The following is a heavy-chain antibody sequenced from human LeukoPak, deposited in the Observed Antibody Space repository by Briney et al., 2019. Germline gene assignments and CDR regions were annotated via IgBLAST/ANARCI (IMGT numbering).Heavy chain of an antibody. Sequence: SETLSLTCTVSGGSVSSSSHYWSWIRQPPGKGLEWIGHIHYSGSTSYNHSLNSRVTISIDTSKNQFSLQLNSVTAADTALYYCARDDSSTWGGAFDIWGQGTLVTVSS. CDR3: ARDDSSTWGGAFDI. CDR2: IHYSGST. CDR1: GGSVSSSSHY. V-gene: IGHV4-61*01. J-gene: IGHJ3*02. D-gene: IGHD6-13*01.